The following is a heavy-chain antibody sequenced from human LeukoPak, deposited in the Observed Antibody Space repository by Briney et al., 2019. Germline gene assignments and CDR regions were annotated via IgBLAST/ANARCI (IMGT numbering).Heavy chain of an antibody. J-gene: IGHJ5*02. V-gene: IGHV4-34*01. CDR2: INHSGST. CDR3: ARGLVAAAGHNWFDP. CDR1: GGSFSGYY. Sequence: ASETLSLTCAVYGGSFSGYYWSWIRQPPGKGLEWIGEINHSGSTNYNPSLKSRVTISVDTSKNQFSLKLSSVTAADTAVYYCARGLVAAAGHNWFDPWGQGTLVTVSS. D-gene: IGHD6-13*01.